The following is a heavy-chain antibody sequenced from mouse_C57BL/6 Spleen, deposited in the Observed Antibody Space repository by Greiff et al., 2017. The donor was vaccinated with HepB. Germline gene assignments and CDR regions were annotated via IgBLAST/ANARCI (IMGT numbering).Heavy chain of an antibody. V-gene: IGHV1-61*01. D-gene: IGHD1-1*01. Sequence: VQLQQPGAELVRPGSSVKLSCKASGFTFTSYWMDWVEQRPGQGPEWIGNIYPSDSETHYNQKFKDKATLTVDKSSSTAYLQLSSLTSGDSAVYYCARWSYGALDGWGTGTTVTVAS. CDR3: ARWSYGALDG. J-gene: IGHJ1*03. CDR1: GFTFTSYW. CDR2: IYPSDSET.